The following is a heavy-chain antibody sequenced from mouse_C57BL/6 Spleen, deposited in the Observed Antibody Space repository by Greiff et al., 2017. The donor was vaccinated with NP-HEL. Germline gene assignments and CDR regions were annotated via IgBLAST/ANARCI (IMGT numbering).Heavy chain of an antibody. CDR1: GYTFTSYW. V-gene: IGHV1-55*01. D-gene: IGHD2-4*01. Sequence: QVQLKQPGAELVKPGASVKMSCKASGYTFTSYWITWVKQRPGQGLEWIGDIYPGSGSTNYNEKFKSKATLTVDTSSSTAYMQLSSLTSEDSAVYYCARGGLRRGLFDYWGQGTTLTVSS. CDR2: IYPGSGST. J-gene: IGHJ2*01. CDR3: ARGGLRRGLFDY.